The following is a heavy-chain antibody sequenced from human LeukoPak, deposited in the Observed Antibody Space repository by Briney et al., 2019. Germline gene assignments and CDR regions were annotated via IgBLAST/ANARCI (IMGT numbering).Heavy chain of an antibody. CDR2: IKSDGTEK. CDR1: GFTFSGYW. CDR3: ARNSRYSLDI. J-gene: IGHJ3*02. Sequence: GRPLRLSCAASGFTFSGYWMSWVRQAPGKGLEWVALIKSDGTEKYYVDSVKGRFTISRDNAKNSLYLPMNSLRADDTAVYYCARNSRYSLDIWGQGTVVTVSS. D-gene: IGHD4-11*01. V-gene: IGHV3-7*04.